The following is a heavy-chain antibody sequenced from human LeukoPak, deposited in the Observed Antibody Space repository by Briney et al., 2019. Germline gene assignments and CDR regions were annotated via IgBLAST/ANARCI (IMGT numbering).Heavy chain of an antibody. Sequence: PSETLSLTCAVSGGSISSSNWWSWVRQPPGKGLEWIGEIYHSGSTNYNPSLKSRVTISVDTSKNQFSLKVTSVSAADTAVYYCARAATDGPLWYFDLWGRGTLVTVSS. CDR1: GGSISSSNW. CDR3: ARAATDGPLWYFDL. CDR2: IYHSGST. V-gene: IGHV4-4*02. D-gene: IGHD5-24*01. J-gene: IGHJ2*01.